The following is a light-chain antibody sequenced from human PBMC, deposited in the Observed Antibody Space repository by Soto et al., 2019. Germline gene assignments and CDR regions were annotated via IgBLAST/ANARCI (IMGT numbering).Light chain of an antibody. Sequence: DIQMTQSPSGLSSSVGDRVTITCRASQSISTWYQQKPGKAPKLLIYAASTLQIGVPSRFSGSGSGTDFTLTISCLQPEDFATYYCQQYYSYPRTFGQGTKVDI. V-gene: IGKV1-9*01. J-gene: IGKJ1*01. CDR3: QQYYSYPRT. CDR1: QSIS. CDR2: AAS.